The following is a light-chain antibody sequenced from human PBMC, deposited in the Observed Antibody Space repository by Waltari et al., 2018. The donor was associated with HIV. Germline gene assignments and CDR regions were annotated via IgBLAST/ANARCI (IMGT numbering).Light chain of an antibody. Sequence: QSALTQPPSTSATPGQRVTVSCSGSSSHIGSNGVNWYEQLPQTAPKLLIYTNKQLPSGVPGRFSGSKSGTSASLVISDLQSTDESVYFCSAWDDSLSAVIFGGGTKLTVL. J-gene: IGLJ2*01. V-gene: IGLV1-44*01. CDR3: SAWDDSLSAVI. CDR1: SSHIGSNG. CDR2: TNK.